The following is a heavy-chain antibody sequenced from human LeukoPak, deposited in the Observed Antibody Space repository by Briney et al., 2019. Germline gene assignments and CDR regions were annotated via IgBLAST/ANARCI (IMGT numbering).Heavy chain of an antibody. Sequence: PSETLSLTCTVSGGSISSYYWSWIRQPPGKGLEWIGYIYYSGSTNYNPSLKSRVTISVDTSKNQFSPKLSSVTAADTAVYYCARGYGDPTVFDYWGQGTLVTVSS. V-gene: IGHV4-59*01. CDR3: ARGYGDPTVFDY. J-gene: IGHJ4*02. D-gene: IGHD4-17*01. CDR2: IYYSGST. CDR1: GGSISSYY.